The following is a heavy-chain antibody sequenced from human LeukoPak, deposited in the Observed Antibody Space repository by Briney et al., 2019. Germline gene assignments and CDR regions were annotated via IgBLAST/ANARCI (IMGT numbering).Heavy chain of an antibody. CDR3: AKEGPYSSSWYDIAPYYFDY. D-gene: IGHD6-13*01. CDR1: GFTFSSYT. CDR2: ITTSDGNT. Sequence: GGSLRLSRAASGFTFSSYTMSWVRQAPGKGLEWVSTITTSDGNTYYADSVKGRFTVSRDNSKNTLFLQMNSLRAEDTAVYYCAKEGPYSSSWYDIAPYYFDYWGQGTLVTVSS. V-gene: IGHV3-23*01. J-gene: IGHJ4*02.